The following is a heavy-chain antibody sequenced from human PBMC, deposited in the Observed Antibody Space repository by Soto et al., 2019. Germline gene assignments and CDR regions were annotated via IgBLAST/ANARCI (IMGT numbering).Heavy chain of an antibody. D-gene: IGHD3-10*01. Sequence: SETLSLTSTVSGGSISGYFWNWIRQPPGKGLEWIGYMSYTGNTNYNPSLTSRVSISVDTSKNQFSLNLNSATAADTAVYYCARADTTIVPLAQWGQGTLVTVSS. J-gene: IGHJ4*02. CDR2: MSYTGNT. CDR1: GGSISGYF. CDR3: ARADTTIVPLAQ. V-gene: IGHV4-59*01.